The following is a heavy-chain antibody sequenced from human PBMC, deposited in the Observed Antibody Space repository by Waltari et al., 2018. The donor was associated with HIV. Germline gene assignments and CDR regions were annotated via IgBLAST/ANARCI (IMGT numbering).Heavy chain of an antibody. V-gene: IGHV3-33*01. CDR2: FSSDGAEI. CDR1: GFTFSNFA. CDR3: ARGYSSSRWIPLYH. Sequence: QVQLVESGGGVVQPGTSLTLSCAVSGFTFSNFAIHWVRQSPGKRLEWLAVFSSDGAEISYADSVKGRFTISKDSSQKTLYLHLTSLRAEDTALYYCARGYSSSRWIPLYHWGRGTLVTVSS. J-gene: IGHJ4*02. D-gene: IGHD6-6*01.